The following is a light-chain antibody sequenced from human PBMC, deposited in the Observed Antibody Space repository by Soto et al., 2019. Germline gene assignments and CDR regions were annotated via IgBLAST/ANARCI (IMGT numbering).Light chain of an antibody. CDR2: VNSDGSH. CDR1: SGHSSYA. CDR3: QTWGTGIVV. V-gene: IGLV4-69*01. Sequence: QPVLNQSPSASASLGASVKLTCTLSSGHSSYAIAWHQQQPERGPRYLMKVNSDGSHSKGDGIPDRFSGSSSGAERYLTISSLQSEDEADYYCQTWGTGIVVFGGGTKLTVL. J-gene: IGLJ2*01.